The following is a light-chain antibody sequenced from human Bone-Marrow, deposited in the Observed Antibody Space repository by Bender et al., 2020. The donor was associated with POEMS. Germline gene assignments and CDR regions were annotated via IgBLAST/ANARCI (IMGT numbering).Light chain of an antibody. CDR1: SSDIGSYNL. CDR3: GTWDSSLSAWV. J-gene: IGLJ3*02. CDR2: EVT. V-gene: IGLV2-14*02. Sequence: QSGLTQPASVSGPPGQSITISCTGTSSDIGSYNLVSWYQHRPGKAPKLIIYEVTKRPSGIPDRFSGSKSGTSATLGITGLQTGDQADYYCGTWDSSLSAWVFGGGTKLTVL.